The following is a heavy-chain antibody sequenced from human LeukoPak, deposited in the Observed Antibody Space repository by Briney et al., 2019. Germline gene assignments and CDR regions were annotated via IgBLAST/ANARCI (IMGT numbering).Heavy chain of an antibody. Sequence: GGSLRPFCAASGFTFSSYWMHWVRQVPGKGLVWVSRINSDGSSTSYADSVKGRFTISRDNAKNTLYVQMNSLRAEDTAVYYCSTGSGHAFDIWGRGTMVTVSS. CDR1: GFTFSSYW. CDR2: INSDGSST. V-gene: IGHV3-74*01. D-gene: IGHD3-10*01. CDR3: STGSGHAFDI. J-gene: IGHJ3*02.